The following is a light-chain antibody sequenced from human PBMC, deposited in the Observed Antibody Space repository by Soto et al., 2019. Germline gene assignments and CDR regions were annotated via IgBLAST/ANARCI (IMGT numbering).Light chain of an antibody. CDR3: QQYNDWPPIT. J-gene: IGKJ5*01. V-gene: IGKV3-15*01. CDR2: HAS. CDR1: ESVTRN. Sequence: EIVLTQSPVILSVSPGETATLSCRASESVTRNLAWYQHIPGQAPRLLVFHASVRATGIPARFSGSGSGTEFSLTISNLQSEDFAVYFCQQYNDWPPITFGQGTRREIK.